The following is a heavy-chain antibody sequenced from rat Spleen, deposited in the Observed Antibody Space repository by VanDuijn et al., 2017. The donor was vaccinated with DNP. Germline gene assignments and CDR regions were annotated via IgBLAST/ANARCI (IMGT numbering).Heavy chain of an antibody. CDR2: ISTGGGNT. CDR1: GFTFSNYY. D-gene: IGHD5-1*01. V-gene: IGHV5S11*01. Sequence: EVQPVESGGGLVQPGRSMKLSCAASGFTFSNYYMAWVRQAPTKGLEWVASISTGGGNTYYRDSVKGRFTISRDNAKSTLYLQMDSLRSEETATYYCARVQLGYYAMDAWGQGTSVTVSS. J-gene: IGHJ4*01. CDR3: ARVQLGYYAMDA.